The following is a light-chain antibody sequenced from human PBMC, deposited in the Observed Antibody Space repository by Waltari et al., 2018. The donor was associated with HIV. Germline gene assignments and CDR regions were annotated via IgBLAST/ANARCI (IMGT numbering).Light chain of an antibody. V-gene: IGLV2-14*01. J-gene: IGLJ3*02. CDR3: SSYTTRNTRV. CDR1: SSDVGVYNY. Sequence: QSALTQPASVSGSPGQSITISCTGTSSDVGVYNYVSWYQQHPGKAPKLMIYEVSNRPSGVSNRFSGSKSGNTASLTISGLQAEDEADYCCSSYTTRNTRVFGGGTTLTVL. CDR2: EVS.